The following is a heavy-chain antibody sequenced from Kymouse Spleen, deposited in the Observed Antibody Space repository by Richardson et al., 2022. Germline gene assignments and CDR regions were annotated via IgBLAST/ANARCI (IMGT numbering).Heavy chain of an antibody. CDR2: ISYDGSNK. CDR1: GFTFSSYG. J-gene: IGHJ5*02. V-gene: IGHV3-30*18. Sequence: QVQLVESGGGVVQPGRSLRLSCAASGFTFSSYGMHWVRQAPGKGLEWVAVISYDGSNKYYADSVKGRFTISRDNSKNTLYLQMNSLRAEDTAVYYCAKSSSSWYNWFDPWGQGTLVTVSS. D-gene: IGHD6-13*01. CDR3: AKSSSSWYNWFDP.